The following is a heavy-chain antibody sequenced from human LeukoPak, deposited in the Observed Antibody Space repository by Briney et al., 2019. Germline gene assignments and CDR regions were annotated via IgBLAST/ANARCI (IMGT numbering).Heavy chain of an antibody. CDR2: ISSSSSTI. CDR1: GFTFSSYS. V-gene: IGHV3-48*04. Sequence: HPGGSLRLSCAASGFTFSSYSMNWVRQAPGKGLEWVSYISSSSSTIYYADSVKGRFTISRDNAKNSLYLQMNSLRAEDTAVYYCARDPDYGGNSGGFDYWGQGTLVTVSS. D-gene: IGHD4-23*01. CDR3: ARDPDYGGNSGGFDY. J-gene: IGHJ4*02.